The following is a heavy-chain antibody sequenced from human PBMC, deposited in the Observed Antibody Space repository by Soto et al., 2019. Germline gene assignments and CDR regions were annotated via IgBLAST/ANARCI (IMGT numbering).Heavy chain of an antibody. J-gene: IGHJ5*02. V-gene: IGHV4-31*03. D-gene: IGHD2-21*01. Sequence: SETLSLTCSVSGAALNSGNYYWSWIRQVPGKGLEWIGHICVTGAVDYNPSLRDRITISQDTSERQFSLNLRLVTAADTAVYYCARLRIATNNYKWFDPWGQGTLVTVSS. CDR3: ARLRIATNNYKWFDP. CDR1: GAALNSGNYY. CDR2: ICVTGAV.